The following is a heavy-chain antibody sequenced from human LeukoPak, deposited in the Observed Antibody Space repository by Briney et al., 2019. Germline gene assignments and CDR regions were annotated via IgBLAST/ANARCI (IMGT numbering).Heavy chain of an antibody. Sequence: SETLSLTCAGYAGSFSGYYWRWIRQPPGKGLEWIGEINHSGSTNYNPSLKSRVTISVDTSKNQFSLKLSSVTAADTAVYYCARGAAGNVRDFDYWGQGTLVTVSS. CDR1: AGSFSGYY. CDR2: INHSGST. V-gene: IGHV4-34*01. J-gene: IGHJ4*02. CDR3: ARGAAGNVRDFDY. D-gene: IGHD6-19*01.